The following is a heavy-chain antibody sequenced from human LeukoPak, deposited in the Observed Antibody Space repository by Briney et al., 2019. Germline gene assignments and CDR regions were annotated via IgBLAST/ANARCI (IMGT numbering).Heavy chain of an antibody. CDR1: GFTFSSYG. J-gene: IGHJ4*02. CDR2: IWYDGSNK. D-gene: IGHD4-17*01. CDR3: ARNRDYVDYPPNE. V-gene: IGHV3-33*01. Sequence: GRSLRLSCAASGFTFSSYGMHWVRQAPGKGLEWVAVIWYDGSNKYYADSVKGRFTISRDNSKNTLYLQMNSLRAEDTAVYYCARNRDYVDYPPNEWGQGTLVTVSS.